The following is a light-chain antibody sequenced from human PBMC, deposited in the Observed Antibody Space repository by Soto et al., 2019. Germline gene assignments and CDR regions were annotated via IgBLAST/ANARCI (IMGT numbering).Light chain of an antibody. Sequence: EIVLTQSPAILSLSPGERATLSCRASQSVSSYLAWYQQKPGQAPRLLIYDASNRATGIPARFSGSGSGTDFTLTISSLEPEDFAVYYCQQRGNSLTFGGGTKVDIK. V-gene: IGKV3-11*01. CDR2: DAS. J-gene: IGKJ4*01. CDR1: QSVSSY. CDR3: QQRGNSLT.